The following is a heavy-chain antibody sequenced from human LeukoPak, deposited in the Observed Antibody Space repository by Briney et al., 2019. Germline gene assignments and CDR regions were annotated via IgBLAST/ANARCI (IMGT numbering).Heavy chain of an antibody. V-gene: IGHV3-30*18. CDR3: AKDRGDGYRDYYYGMDV. D-gene: IGHD5-24*01. J-gene: IGHJ6*02. Sequence: PGRSLRLSCAASGFTSSSYGMHWVRQAPGKGLEWVAVISYDGSNKYYADSVKGRFTISRDNSKNTLYLQMNSLRAEDTAVYYCAKDRGDGYRDYYYGMDVWGQGTTVTVSS. CDR1: GFTSSSYG. CDR2: ISYDGSNK.